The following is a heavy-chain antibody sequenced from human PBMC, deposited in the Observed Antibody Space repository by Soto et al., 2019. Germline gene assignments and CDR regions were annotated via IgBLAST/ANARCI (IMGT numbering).Heavy chain of an antibody. CDR3: ARVFVVVPAVGWFDP. CDR1: GGTFSSYA. V-gene: IGHV1-69*06. J-gene: IGHJ5*02. Sequence: QVQLVQSGAEVKKPGSSVKVSCKASGGTFSSYAISWMRQAPGQGLEWMGGIIPIFGTANYAQKFQGGVTITADKSTSTAYMELSSLRSEDTAVYYCARVFVVVPAVGWFDPWGQGTLVTVSS. CDR2: IIPIFGTA. D-gene: IGHD2-2*01.